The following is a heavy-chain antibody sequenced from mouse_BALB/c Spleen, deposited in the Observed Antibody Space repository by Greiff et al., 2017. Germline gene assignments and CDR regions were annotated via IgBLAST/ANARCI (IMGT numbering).Heavy chain of an antibody. CDR3: ARDNDGYSFDY. CDR2: ISDGGSYT. Sequence: EVKLVESGGGLVKPGGSLKLSCAASGFTFSDYYMYWVRQTPEKRLEWVATISDGGSYTYYPDSVKGRFTISRDNAKNNLYLQMSSLKSEDTAMYYCARDNDGYSFDYWGQGTTLTVSS. CDR1: GFTFSDYY. V-gene: IGHV5-4*02. J-gene: IGHJ2*01. D-gene: IGHD2-3*01.